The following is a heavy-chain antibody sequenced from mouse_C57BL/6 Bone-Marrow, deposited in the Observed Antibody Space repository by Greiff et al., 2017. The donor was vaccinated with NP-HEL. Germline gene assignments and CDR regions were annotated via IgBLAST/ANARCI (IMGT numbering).Heavy chain of an antibody. CDR3: ARGVDYGYCDG. V-gene: IGHV1-50*01. Sequence: VQLQQPGAELVKPGASVKLSCKASGYTFTSYWMQWVKQRPGQGLEWIGEIDPSDSYTNYNQKFKGKATLTVDTSSSTAYMQLSSLTSEDSAVYYCARGVDYGYCDGWGTGTTVTVSS. CDR2: IDPSDSYT. J-gene: IGHJ1*03. CDR1: GYTFTSYW.